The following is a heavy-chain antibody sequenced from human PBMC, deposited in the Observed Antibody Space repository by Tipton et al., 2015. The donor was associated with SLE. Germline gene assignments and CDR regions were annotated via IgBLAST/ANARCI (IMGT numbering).Heavy chain of an antibody. CDR1: GFTFSSYG. V-gene: IGHV3-30*18. CDR3: SKDLVPAAIGDDAFDI. CDR2: ISYDGSNK. Sequence: SLRLSCAASGFTFSSYGMHWVRQAPGQGLEWLAIISYDGSNKYYADSVKGRFTISRDNSKNTLYLQMNSLRAEDTAVYYCSKDLVPAAIGDDAFDIWGQGTMVTVSS. D-gene: IGHD2-2*02. J-gene: IGHJ3*02.